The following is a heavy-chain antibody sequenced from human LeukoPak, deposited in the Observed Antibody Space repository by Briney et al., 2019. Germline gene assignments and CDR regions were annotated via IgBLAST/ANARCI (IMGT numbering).Heavy chain of an antibody. CDR1: GGSISSGAYF. Sequence: PSQTLSLTCAVSGGSISSGAYFGSWIRQPPSKGLEWIGYVYYSGGTYYNPYLKSRVTIPVDTSKNQLSMKLSSVTAADTAVYYCARHSGGYAYWVQGTLVTVSS. V-gene: IGHV4-30-4*07. D-gene: IGHD5-12*01. CDR2: VYYSGGT. CDR3: ARHSGGYAY. J-gene: IGHJ4*02.